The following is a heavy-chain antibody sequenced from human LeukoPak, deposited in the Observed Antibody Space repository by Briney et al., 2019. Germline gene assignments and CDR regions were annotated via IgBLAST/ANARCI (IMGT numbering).Heavy chain of an antibody. Sequence: SETLSLTCTVSGASISDSDFFWAWVRQPPGKGLEWIGNIYYSGTTYYNPSLKSRVSVSMDTSKNQFSLKLSSVIAADTAVYYCARHVTTGTTDYWGQGTLVTVSS. CDR3: ARHVTTGTTDY. CDR2: IYYSGTT. D-gene: IGHD1-7*01. J-gene: IGHJ4*02. CDR1: GASISDSDFF. V-gene: IGHV4-39*01.